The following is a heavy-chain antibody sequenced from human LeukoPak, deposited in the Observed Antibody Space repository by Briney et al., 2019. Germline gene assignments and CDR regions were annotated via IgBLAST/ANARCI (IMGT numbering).Heavy chain of an antibody. CDR2: ISGSGGST. V-gene: IGHV3-23*01. CDR3: AKDQLGAVAGQGGHFDH. D-gene: IGHD6-19*01. CDR1: GFTFSSYA. J-gene: IGHJ4*02. Sequence: PGGSLRLSCAASGFTFSSYAMSWVRQAPGKGLGWVSGISGSGGSTYYADSVKGRFTISRDNSKNTLYLQMNSLRAEDTAVYYCAKDQLGAVAGQGGHFDHWGQGTLVTVSS.